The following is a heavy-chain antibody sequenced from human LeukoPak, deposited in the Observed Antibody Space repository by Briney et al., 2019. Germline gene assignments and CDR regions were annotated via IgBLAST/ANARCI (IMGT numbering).Heavy chain of an antibody. CDR2: ISAYNGNT. J-gene: IGHJ4*02. CDR3: ARAGDDFWSGYSIGDY. Sequence: ATVNVSCKASGYTFTSYGISWVRQAPGQGLEWMGWISAYNGNTNYAQKLQGRVTMTTDTSTSTAYMELRSLRSDDTAVYYCARAGDDFWSGYSIGDYWGQGTLVTVSS. CDR1: GYTFTSYG. V-gene: IGHV1-18*01. D-gene: IGHD3-3*01.